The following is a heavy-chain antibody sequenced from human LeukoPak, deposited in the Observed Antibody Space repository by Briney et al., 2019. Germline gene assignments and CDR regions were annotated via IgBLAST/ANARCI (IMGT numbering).Heavy chain of an antibody. V-gene: IGHV4-39*01. CDR1: GGSIRSSYYY. CDR2: IYDSGST. D-gene: IGHD6-19*01. Sequence: SETLSLTCTVSGGSIRSSYYYWGWIRQPPGKGLEWIGSIYDSGSTYYNPSLKSRVTISVDTSKNQFSLKLSSVTATDTAVYYCARRRAGRDWFDPWGQGTLVTVSS. J-gene: IGHJ5*02. CDR3: ARRRAGRDWFDP.